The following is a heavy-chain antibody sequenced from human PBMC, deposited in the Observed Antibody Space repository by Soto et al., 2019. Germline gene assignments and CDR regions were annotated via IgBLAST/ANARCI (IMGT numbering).Heavy chain of an antibody. CDR1: GFTFSSYS. J-gene: IGHJ4*02. CDR2: ISSSSSYI. V-gene: IGHV3-21*01. Sequence: GSLRLSCAASGFTFSSYSMNWVRQAPGKGLEWVSSISSSSSYIYYADSVKGRFTISRDNAKNSLYLQMNSLRAEDTAVYYCARTAEHYDFWSGYPNFDYWGQGTLVTVSS. CDR3: ARTAEHYDFWSGYPNFDY. D-gene: IGHD3-3*01.